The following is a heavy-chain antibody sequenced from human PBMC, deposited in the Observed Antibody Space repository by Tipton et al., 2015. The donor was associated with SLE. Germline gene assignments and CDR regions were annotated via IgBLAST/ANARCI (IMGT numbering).Heavy chain of an antibody. Sequence: SLRLSCAASGSTFSSYWMSWVRLAPGKGLEWVANIKQDGSEKYYVDSVKGRFTISRDNAKNSLYLQMNSLRAEDTAVYYCTTDYGSGSPRKFDPWGQGTLVTVSS. CDR3: TTDYGSGSPRKFDP. V-gene: IGHV3-7*01. D-gene: IGHD3-10*01. J-gene: IGHJ5*02. CDR1: GSTFSSYW. CDR2: IKQDGSEK.